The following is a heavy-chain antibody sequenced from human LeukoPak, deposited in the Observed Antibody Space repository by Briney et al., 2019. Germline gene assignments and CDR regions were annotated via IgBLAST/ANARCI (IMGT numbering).Heavy chain of an antibody. V-gene: IGHV4-38-2*02. D-gene: IGHD6-13*01. Sequence: SETLSLTCTVSGYSISSGYYWGWIRPPRGKGRGWIGINYHSGSTYYNPSLKSGVTSSVKKSKNQFSLKLSSVTAEATAEYYFARRWGSSWSLNWFDPWGQGTLVTVSS. CDR2: NYHSGST. CDR3: ARRWGSSWSLNWFDP. J-gene: IGHJ5*02. CDR1: GYSISSGYY.